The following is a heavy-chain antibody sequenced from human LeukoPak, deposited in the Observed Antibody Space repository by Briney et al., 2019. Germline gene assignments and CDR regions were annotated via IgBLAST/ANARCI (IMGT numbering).Heavy chain of an antibody. CDR3: ARDSEDMDGSYYDFDY. CDR1: GFTFSSYS. J-gene: IGHJ4*02. CDR2: ISRSSSYI. D-gene: IGHD1-26*01. V-gene: IGHV3-21*01. Sequence: PGGSLRLSCAASGFTFSSYSMNWVRQAPGKGLEWVSSISRSSSYIYYADSVKGRFTISRDNAKNSLYLQMNSLRAEDTAVYYCARDSEDMDGSYYDFDYWGQGTLVTVSS.